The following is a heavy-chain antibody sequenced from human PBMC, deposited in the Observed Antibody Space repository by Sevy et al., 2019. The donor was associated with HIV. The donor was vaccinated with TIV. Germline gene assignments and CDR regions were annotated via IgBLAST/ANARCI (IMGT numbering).Heavy chain of an antibody. J-gene: IGHJ3*02. CDR3: PRGHRYGGTDAFDI. D-gene: IGHD4-17*01. Sequence: SETLSLTCAVSGGSISSSNWWSWVRQPRGKGLEWIGEIYRSGSTNYNPSLKSRVTISVDKSKNQFSLKLSSVTAADTAVYYCPRGHRYGGTDAFDIWGQGTMVTVSS. CDR2: IYRSGST. CDR1: GGSISSSNW. V-gene: IGHV4-4*02.